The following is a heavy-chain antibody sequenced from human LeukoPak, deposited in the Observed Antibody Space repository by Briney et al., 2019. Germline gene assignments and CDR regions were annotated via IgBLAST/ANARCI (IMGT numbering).Heavy chain of an antibody. CDR2: IYYSGST. Sequence: SETLSLTCTVSGGSISSYYWSWIRQPPGKGLEWIGYIYYSGSTNYNPSLKSRVTISVDTSKNQFSLKLSSVTAADTAVYYCARHHRHYDILTGYGPGYYYGMDVWAKGPRSPSP. CDR1: GGSISSYY. V-gene: IGHV4-59*08. D-gene: IGHD3-9*01. J-gene: IGHJ6*02. CDR3: ARHHRHYDILTGYGPGYYYGMDV.